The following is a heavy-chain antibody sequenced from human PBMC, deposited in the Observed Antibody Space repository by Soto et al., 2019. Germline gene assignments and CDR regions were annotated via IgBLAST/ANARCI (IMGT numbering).Heavy chain of an antibody. Sequence: GGSLRLSCAASGFTFRTYAMTWVRQAPGQGLEWVGRIRNKANSYTTEYAASVKGRFTISRDDSRNSLYLQMNSLKTEDTAVYYCASYYGDYADYFDYWGQGTLVTVSS. CDR1: GFTFRTYA. V-gene: IGHV3-72*01. CDR3: ASYYGDYADYFDY. D-gene: IGHD4-17*01. J-gene: IGHJ4*02. CDR2: IRNKANSYTT.